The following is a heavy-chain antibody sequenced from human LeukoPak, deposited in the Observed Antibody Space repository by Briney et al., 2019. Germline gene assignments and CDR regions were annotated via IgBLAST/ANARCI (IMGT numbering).Heavy chain of an antibody. V-gene: IGHV3-53*01. J-gene: IGHJ5*02. CDR1: GFTVSSNY. CDR2: IYSGGSA. D-gene: IGHD6-19*01. CDR3: ARDLAASGWYGGLDQ. Sequence: GGSLRLSCAASGFTVSSNYMSWVRQAPGKGLEWVSLIYSGGSAYYADSVKGRFTISIDNSKNTLYLQMNSLRAEDAAVYYCARDLAASGWYGGLDQWGQGTLVTVSS.